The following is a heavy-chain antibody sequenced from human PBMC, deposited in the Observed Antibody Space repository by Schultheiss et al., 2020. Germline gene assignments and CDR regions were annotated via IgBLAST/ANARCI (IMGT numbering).Heavy chain of an antibody. CDR3: ARRGSGGLRFDY. D-gene: IGHD1-26*01. V-gene: IGHV4-61*03. J-gene: IGHJ4*02. Sequence: SETLSLTCTVSGGSIGSGGYYWSWIRQHPGKGLEWIGYIYYSGSTNYNPSLKSRVTISIDKSKNHFSLKLTSVTAADTAVYYCARRGSGGLRFDYWGQGTLVNVSS. CDR1: GGSIGSGGYY. CDR2: IYYSGST.